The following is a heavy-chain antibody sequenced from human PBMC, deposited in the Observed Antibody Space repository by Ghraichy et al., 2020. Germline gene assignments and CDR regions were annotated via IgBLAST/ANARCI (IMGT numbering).Heavy chain of an antibody. V-gene: IGHV4-30-2*01. CDR1: GGSISSGGYS. Sequence: SETLSLTCTVSGGSISSGGYSWSWIRQPPGKGLEWIGYIYHSGSTYYNPSLKSRVTISVDRSKNQFSLKLSSVTAADTAVYYCARGGYDYIWGSYHPIDYWGQGTLVTVSS. CDR2: IYHSGST. D-gene: IGHD3-16*02. CDR3: ARGGYDYIWGSYHPIDY. J-gene: IGHJ4*02.